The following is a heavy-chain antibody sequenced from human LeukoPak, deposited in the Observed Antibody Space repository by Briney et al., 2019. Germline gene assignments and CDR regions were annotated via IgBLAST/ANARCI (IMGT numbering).Heavy chain of an antibody. CDR2: IIPILGIA. CDR3: AKGSTYCGGDCYLLQYYFDY. CDR1: GGTFSSYA. V-gene: IGHV1-69*04. D-gene: IGHD2-21*02. Sequence: ASVKVSCKASGGTFSSYAISWVRQAPGQGLEWMGRIIPILGIANYAQKFQGRVTITADKSTSTAYMELSSLRSEDTAVYYCAKGSTYCGGDCYLLQYYFDYWGQGTLVTVSS. J-gene: IGHJ4*02.